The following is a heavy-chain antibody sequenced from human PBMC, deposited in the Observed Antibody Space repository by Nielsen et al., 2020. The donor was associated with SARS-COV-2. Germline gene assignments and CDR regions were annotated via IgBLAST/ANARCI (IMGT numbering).Heavy chain of an antibody. V-gene: IGHV4-59*13. Sequence: SETLSLTCTVSGGSISSYYWSWIRQPPGKGLEWIGYIYYSGSTNYNPSLKSRVTISVDTSKNQFSLKLSSVTAADTAVYYCARVEREGVYRYYYGMDVWGQGTTVTVSS. J-gene: IGHJ6*02. D-gene: IGHD2-8*01. CDR1: GGSISSYY. CDR2: IYYSGST. CDR3: ARVEREGVYRYYYGMDV.